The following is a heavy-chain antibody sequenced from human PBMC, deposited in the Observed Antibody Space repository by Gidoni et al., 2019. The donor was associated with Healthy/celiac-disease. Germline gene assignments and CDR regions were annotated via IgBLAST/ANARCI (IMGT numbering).Heavy chain of an antibody. CDR3: ARGLDSSGYYLTLSVGQADFDY. V-gene: IGHV3-48*02. CDR2: ISSSSSTI. CDR1: GFTFSSYS. J-gene: IGHJ4*02. D-gene: IGHD3-22*01. Sequence: EVQLVESGGGLVQPGGSLRLSCSASGFTFSSYSMNWVRQAPGKGLEWVSYISSSSSTIYYADSVKGRFTISRDNAKNSLYLQMNSLRDEDTAVYYCARGLDSSGYYLTLSVGQADFDYWGQGTLVTVSS.